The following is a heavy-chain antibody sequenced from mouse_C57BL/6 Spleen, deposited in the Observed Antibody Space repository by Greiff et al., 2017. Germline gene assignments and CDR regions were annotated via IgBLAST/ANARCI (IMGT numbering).Heavy chain of an antibody. CDR1: GFTFSSYA. V-gene: IGHV5-4*01. J-gene: IGHJ4*01. CDR2: ISDGGSYT. CDR3: ARDLITTVVADYAMDY. Sequence: EVKLVESGGGLVKPGGSLKLSCAASGFTFSSYAMSWVRQTPEKKLEWVATISDGGSYTYYPDNVKGRFTISRDNAKNNLYLQMSHLKSEDTAMYYCARDLITTVVADYAMDYWGQGTSVTVSS. D-gene: IGHD1-1*01.